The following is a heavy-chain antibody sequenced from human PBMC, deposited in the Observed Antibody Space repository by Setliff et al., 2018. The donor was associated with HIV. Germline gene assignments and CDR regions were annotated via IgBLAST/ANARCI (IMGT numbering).Heavy chain of an antibody. CDR1: GGSLSGQF. Sequence: SETLSLTCAVYGGSLSGQFWSWIRQPPGQGLEWVGEISHSGNANNNPSLKRRVTITVETSKNQFSLTLSSVTAADPAVYYCAREGRGDWSYYFDYWGQGTLVTVSS. V-gene: IGHV4-34*01. CDR3: AREGRGDWSYYFDY. J-gene: IGHJ4*02. CDR2: ISHSGNA. D-gene: IGHD2-21*02.